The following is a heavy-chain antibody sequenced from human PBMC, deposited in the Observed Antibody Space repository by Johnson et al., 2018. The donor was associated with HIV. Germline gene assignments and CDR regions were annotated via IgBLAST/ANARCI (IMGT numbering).Heavy chain of an antibody. CDR2: ISSDGSGK. D-gene: IGHD3/OR15-3a*01. CDR3: ARDGLAANAFDT. CDR1: GFTFSRHA. V-gene: IGHV3-30*04. Sequence: QVQLVESGGGVVQPERSVRLSCSASGFTFSRHAMHWVRQAPGKGLEWVALISSDGSGKYYADSVKGRSTISRDNSKNTMYLQMNSLRAEDTAVYYCARDGLAANAFDTWGQGTMVTVSS. J-gene: IGHJ3*02.